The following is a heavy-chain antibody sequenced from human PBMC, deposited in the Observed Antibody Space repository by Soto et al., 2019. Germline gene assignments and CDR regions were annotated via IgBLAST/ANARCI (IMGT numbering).Heavy chain of an antibody. Sequence: ASVKVSCKASGYTFTSYAMHWVRQAPGQGLEWMGWMNPNSGNTGYAQKFQGRVTMTRNTSISTAYMELSSLRSEDTAVYYCARGGWNGDIVLVPAAMRYGMDVWGQGTTVTVSS. CDR1: GYTFTSYA. V-gene: IGHV1-8*02. D-gene: IGHD2-2*01. CDR3: ARGGWNGDIVLVPAAMRYGMDV. J-gene: IGHJ6*02. CDR2: MNPNSGNT.